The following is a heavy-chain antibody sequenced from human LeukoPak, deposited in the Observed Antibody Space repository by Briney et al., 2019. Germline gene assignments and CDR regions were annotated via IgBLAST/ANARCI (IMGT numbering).Heavy chain of an antibody. CDR3: ARAPYLSSGS. Sequence: SETLSLTCAVYGGSFSGYYWSWIRQPPGKGLEWIGEINDSGGTNYNPYLKSRVTVSLDTPKNQFSLKLTSMTAADTAVYYCARAPYLSSGSWGQGILVAVSS. D-gene: IGHD3-22*01. J-gene: IGHJ3*01. V-gene: IGHV4-34*01. CDR1: GGSFSGYY. CDR2: INDSGGT.